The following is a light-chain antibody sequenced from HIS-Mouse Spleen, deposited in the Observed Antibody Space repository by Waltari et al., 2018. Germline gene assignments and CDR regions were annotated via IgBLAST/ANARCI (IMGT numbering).Light chain of an antibody. J-gene: IGLJ3*02. CDR1: SSDVGGHNY. V-gene: IGLV2-8*01. CDR2: EVS. Sequence: QSALTQPPSPSGSPGQSVTISCTGTSSDVGGHNYVSWYQQHPGKAPKLMIYEVSKRPSGGPDRFSGSKSRNTASLTVAGLQAEDEADYYCSSYAGSNNWVFGGGTKLTVL. CDR3: SSYAGSNNWV.